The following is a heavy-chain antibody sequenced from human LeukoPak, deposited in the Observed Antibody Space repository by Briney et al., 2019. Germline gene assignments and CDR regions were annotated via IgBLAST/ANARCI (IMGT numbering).Heavy chain of an antibody. D-gene: IGHD3-22*01. J-gene: IGHJ4*02. V-gene: IGHV1-45*02. Sequence: ASVKVSCKASGYTFINYGISWVRQAPGQALEWMGWITPFNGNTNYAQKFQDRVTITRDRSMSTAYMELSSLRSEDTAMYYCANSPDSSGYVYWGQGTLVTVSS. CDR1: GYTFINYG. CDR2: ITPFNGNT. CDR3: ANSPDSSGYVY.